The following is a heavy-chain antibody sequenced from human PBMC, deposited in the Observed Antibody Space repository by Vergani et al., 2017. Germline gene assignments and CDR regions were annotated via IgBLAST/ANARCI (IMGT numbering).Heavy chain of an antibody. V-gene: IGHV3-23*01. Sequence: ELQLMASGGGVVQPGGSLRLSCAASGFTFSSYGMYWVRQAPGKGLEWVSVISGSGGRAKYADSVKGRFTVSRDNSKKTLYLQLNRVRAEDTAVYYCARAGYCAHGVCYMTYYYYMDVWGKGTAVTVSS. J-gene: IGHJ6*03. CDR2: ISGSGGRA. D-gene: IGHD2-8*01. CDR3: ARAGYCAHGVCYMTYYYYMDV. CDR1: GFTFSSYG.